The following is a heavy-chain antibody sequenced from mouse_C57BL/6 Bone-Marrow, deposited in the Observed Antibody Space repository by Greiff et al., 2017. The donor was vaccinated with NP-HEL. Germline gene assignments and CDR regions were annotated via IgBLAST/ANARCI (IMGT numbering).Heavy chain of an antibody. CDR2: IHPNSGST. Sequence: VQLQQPGAELVKPGASVKLSCKASGYTFTSYWMHWVKQRPGRGLEWIGMIHPNSGSTNYNEKFKSKATLTVDKSSSTAYMQLSSLTSEDSAVYYCARWGYYGFYAMDYWGQGTSVTVSS. J-gene: IGHJ4*01. CDR1: GYTFTSYW. V-gene: IGHV1-64*01. D-gene: IGHD1-1*01. CDR3: ARWGYYGFYAMDY.